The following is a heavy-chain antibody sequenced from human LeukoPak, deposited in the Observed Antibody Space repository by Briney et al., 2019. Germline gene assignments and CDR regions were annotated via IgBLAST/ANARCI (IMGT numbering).Heavy chain of an antibody. CDR3: ARDTPDFYYDYVWGSYRFDY. CDR2: INPNSGGT. CDR1: GYTFTVYY. J-gene: IGHJ4*02. D-gene: IGHD3-16*02. Sequence: ASVKVSCKASGYTFTVYYMHWVRQAPGQGLEWMGWINPNSGGTNYAQKFQGRVTMTRDTSISTAYMELSRLRSDDTAVYYCARDTPDFYYDYVWGSYRFDYWGQGTLVTVSS. V-gene: IGHV1-2*02.